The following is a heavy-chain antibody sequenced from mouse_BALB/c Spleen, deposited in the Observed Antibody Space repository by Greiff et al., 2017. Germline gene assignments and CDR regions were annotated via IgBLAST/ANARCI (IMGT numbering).Heavy chain of an antibody. CDR1: GFSLTGYG. CDR2: IWGDGST. J-gene: IGHJ4*01. Sequence: VQRVESGPGLVAPSQSLSITCTVSGFSLTGYGVNWVRQPPGKGLEWLGMIWGDGSTDYNSALKSRLSISKDNSKSQVFLKMNSLQTDDTARYYCARGGGLRRNYYAMDYWGQGTSVTVSS. V-gene: IGHV2-6-7*01. D-gene: IGHD2-4*01. CDR3: ARGGGLRRNYYAMDY.